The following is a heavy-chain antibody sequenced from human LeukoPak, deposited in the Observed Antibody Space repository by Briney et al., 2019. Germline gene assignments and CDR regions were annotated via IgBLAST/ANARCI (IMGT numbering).Heavy chain of an antibody. V-gene: IGHV3-30*03. J-gene: IGHJ4*02. CDR3: ARPDSGDYSYSDY. CDR1: GFTFSSYG. D-gene: IGHD4-17*01. CDR2: ISYDGSNK. Sequence: PGRSLRLSCAASGFTFSSYGMHWVRQAPGKGLEWVAVISYDGSNKYYADSVKGRFTISRDNSKNTLYLQMNSLRAEDTAVYYCARPDSGDYSYSDYWGQGTLVTVSS.